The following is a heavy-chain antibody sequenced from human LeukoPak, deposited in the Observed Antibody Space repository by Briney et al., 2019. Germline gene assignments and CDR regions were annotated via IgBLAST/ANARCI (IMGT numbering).Heavy chain of an antibody. D-gene: IGHD3-3*01. J-gene: IGHJ4*02. CDR3: ARVEYYDFWSGYYHYFDY. CDR1: GFTFSSYW. CDR2: IKQDGSEK. V-gene: IGHV3-7*01. Sequence: GGSLRLSCATSGFTFSSYWMSWVRQAPGKGLEWVANIKQDGSEKYYVDSVKGRFTISRDNAKNSLYLQMNSLRAEDTAVYYCARVEYYDFWSGYYHYFDYWGQGTLVTVSS.